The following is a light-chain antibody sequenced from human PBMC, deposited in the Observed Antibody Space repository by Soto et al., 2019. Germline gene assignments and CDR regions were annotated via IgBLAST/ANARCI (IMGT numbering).Light chain of an antibody. Sequence: QSVLTQPASVSGSPGQSITISCTGTSSDVGGYSYVSWYQQLPGKAPKLMIYDVSDRPSGVSNRFSGSKSGNTASLTIPGLQAEDEADYYCSSYTSSSLYVFGTGTKLTVL. CDR3: SSYTSSSLYV. CDR2: DVS. J-gene: IGLJ1*01. CDR1: SSDVGGYSY. V-gene: IGLV2-14*01.